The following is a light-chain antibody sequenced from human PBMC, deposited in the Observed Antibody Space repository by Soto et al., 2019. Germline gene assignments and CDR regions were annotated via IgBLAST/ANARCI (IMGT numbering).Light chain of an antibody. V-gene: IGKV1-33*01. CDR3: QQYDNLPPYT. CDR2: DAS. Sequence: DIQMTQSPSSLSASVGDRVIITCQASQDISNYLNWYQQKPGKAPKLLIYDASNLETGVPSRFSGSGSGTDFTLTISSLQPEDIATYYCQQYDNLPPYTFGQGTKLEIK. J-gene: IGKJ2*01. CDR1: QDISNY.